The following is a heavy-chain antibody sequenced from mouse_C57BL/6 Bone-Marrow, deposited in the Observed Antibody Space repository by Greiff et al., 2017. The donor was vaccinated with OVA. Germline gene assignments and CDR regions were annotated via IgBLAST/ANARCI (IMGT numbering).Heavy chain of an antibody. Sequence: VQLQQPGAELVKPGASVKLSCKASGYTFTSYWMQWVKQRPGQGLEWIGEIDPSDSYTNYNQKFKGKATLTVDTSSSTADMQLSSLTSEDSAVYYCARVTTVYYFDYWGQGTTLTVSS. V-gene: IGHV1-50*01. CDR1: GYTFTSYW. D-gene: IGHD1-1*01. J-gene: IGHJ2*01. CDR3: ARVTTVYYFDY. CDR2: IDPSDSYT.